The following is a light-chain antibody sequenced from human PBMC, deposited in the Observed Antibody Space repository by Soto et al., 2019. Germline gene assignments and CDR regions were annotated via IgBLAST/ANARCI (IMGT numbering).Light chain of an antibody. CDR1: SSDVGSYNL. V-gene: IGLV2-23*02. Sequence: QSVLTQPASVSGSPGQSMTISCTGTSSDVGSYNLVSWYQQHPGKAPTLMIYQVSKRPSGVSTRFSGSKSGNTASLTISGLQAEDEADYYCCSYAGSSTFVYVFGTGTKVNV. CDR2: QVS. J-gene: IGLJ1*01. CDR3: CSYAGSSTFVYV.